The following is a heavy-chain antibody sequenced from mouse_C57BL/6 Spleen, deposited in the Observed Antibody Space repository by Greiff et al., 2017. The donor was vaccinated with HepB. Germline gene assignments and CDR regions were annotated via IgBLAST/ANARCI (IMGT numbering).Heavy chain of an antibody. CDR2: IDPSDSYT. J-gene: IGHJ2*01. Sequence: VQLQQPGAELVKPGASVKLSSKASGYTFTSYWMQWVKQRPGQGLEWIGEIDPSDSYTNYNQKFKGKATLTVDTSSSTAYMQLSSLTSEDSAVYYCARAGSNYFDYWGQGTTLTVSS. D-gene: IGHD5-1*01. CDR3: ARAGSNYFDY. V-gene: IGHV1-50*01. CDR1: GYTFTSYW.